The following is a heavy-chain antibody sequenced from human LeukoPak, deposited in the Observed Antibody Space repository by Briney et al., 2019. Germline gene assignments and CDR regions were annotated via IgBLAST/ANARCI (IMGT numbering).Heavy chain of an antibody. CDR2: IDPGDSYA. D-gene: IGHD6-13*01. J-gene: IGHJ4*02. CDR3: ARLKPMGGSSWCFDY. V-gene: IGHV5-10-1*01. CDR1: GYTFISNY. Sequence: GESLNFSCKGSGYTFISNYITWARQVPGKGLEWLGRIDPGDSYANYSPSFQGHVNISADKSFSTAYLQWNSLQASDTAMYYCARLKPMGGSSWCFDYWGQGTLVTVSS.